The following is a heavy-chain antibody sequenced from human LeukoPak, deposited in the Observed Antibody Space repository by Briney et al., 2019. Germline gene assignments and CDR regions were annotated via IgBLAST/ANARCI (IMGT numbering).Heavy chain of an antibody. CDR2: MRYDGGNE. J-gene: IGHJ4*02. CDR1: GFAFNTFG. Sequence: TGGSLRLSCEASGFAFNTFGMYWIRQAPGKGLEWVAYMRYDGGNEQYADSVKGRHTISRDNSKNTLYLQMTSLRAEDTAVYYCAKDPVGATPLYFDYWGQGTLVTVSS. CDR3: AKDPVGATPLYFDY. D-gene: IGHD1-26*01. V-gene: IGHV3-30*02.